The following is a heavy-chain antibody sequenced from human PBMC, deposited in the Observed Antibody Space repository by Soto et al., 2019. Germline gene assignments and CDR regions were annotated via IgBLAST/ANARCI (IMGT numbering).Heavy chain of an antibody. J-gene: IGHJ6*03. CDR2: IYHSGST. V-gene: IGHV4-34*01. D-gene: IGHD2-2*01. CDR3: ARVVGQYCSSTSCYVSYYYYYMDV. Sequence: SETLSLTCAVYGGSFSGYYWSWIRQPPGKGLEWIGEIYHSGSTNYNPSLKFRVTISVDTSKNQFSLKLISVTAADTAVYYCARVVGQYCSSTSCYVSYYYYYMDVWGKGTTVTVSS. CDR1: GGSFSGYY.